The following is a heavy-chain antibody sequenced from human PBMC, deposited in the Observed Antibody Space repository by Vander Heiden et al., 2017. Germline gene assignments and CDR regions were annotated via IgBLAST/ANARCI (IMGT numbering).Heavy chain of an antibody. V-gene: IGHV3-74*01. CDR3: ARDVYYYDSSAYRTEDAFDV. D-gene: IGHD3-22*01. CDR1: GFTFSSYW. J-gene: IGHJ3*01. Sequence: EVQLVESGGGLVQPGGSLRLSCAASGFTFSSYWMHWVRQAPGKGLVWVSRINSDGSSTTYADSVKGRFTISRDNAKNTLYLQMNSLRAEDTAVYYCARDVYYYDSSAYRTEDAFDVWGQGTMVTVSS. CDR2: INSDGSST.